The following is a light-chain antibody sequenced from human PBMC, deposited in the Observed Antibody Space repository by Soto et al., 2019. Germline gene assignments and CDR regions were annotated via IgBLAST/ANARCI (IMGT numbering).Light chain of an antibody. V-gene: IGLV2-23*01. Sequence: QSALTQPASVSGAPGQLITISCTGTSSDVGTYNLVSWYQQHPGKAPKLMIYEGSKRPSGVSNRFSGSKSGNTASLTISGLQAEDEADYYCCSYASSTTVVFGGGTKLTVL. CDR3: CSYASSTTVV. CDR1: SSDVGTYNL. CDR2: EGS. J-gene: IGLJ3*02.